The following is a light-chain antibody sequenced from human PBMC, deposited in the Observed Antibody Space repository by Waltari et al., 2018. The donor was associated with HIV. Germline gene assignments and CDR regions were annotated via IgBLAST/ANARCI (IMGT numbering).Light chain of an antibody. CDR3: GSYAGSSTPV. Sequence: QSALTQPASVSGSPGHSLTISCPGTSSDVGIYNLVSWYQQHPCKAPKLRIYEVSKRHSGVSNLFSGSKSGNAASLTISGLQAENEAEDYCGSYAGSSTPVFGGGTKLTVL. J-gene: IGLJ2*01. V-gene: IGLV2-23*02. CDR1: SSDVGIYNL. CDR2: EVS.